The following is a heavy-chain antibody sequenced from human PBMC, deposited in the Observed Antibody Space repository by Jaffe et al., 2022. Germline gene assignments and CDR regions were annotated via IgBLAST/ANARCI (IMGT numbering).Heavy chain of an antibody. V-gene: IGHV1-69*02. CDR3: DCASSGYDYFDY. J-gene: IGHJ4*02. Sequence: QVQLVQSGAEVKKPGSSVKVSCKASGGTFSSYTISWVRQAPGQGLEWMGRIIPILGIANYAQKFQGRVTITADKSTSTAYMELSSLRSEDTAVYYCDCASSGYDYFDYWGQGTLVTVSS. CDR2: IIPILGIA. CDR1: GGTFSSYT. D-gene: IGHD5-12*01.